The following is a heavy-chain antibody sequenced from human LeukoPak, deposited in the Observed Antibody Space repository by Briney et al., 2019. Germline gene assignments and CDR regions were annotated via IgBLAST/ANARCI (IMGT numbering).Heavy chain of an antibody. D-gene: IGHD3-22*01. Sequence: SETLSLTCAVYGGSFSGYYWSWIRKPPGKGLEWIGEINHSGSTNYNPSLKSRVTVSVDTSKNQFSLKLSSVTAADTAVYYCAAYYYDSSGSAPFDYWGQGTLVTVSS. V-gene: IGHV4-34*01. CDR3: AAYYYDSSGSAPFDY. J-gene: IGHJ4*02. CDR2: INHSGST. CDR1: GGSFSGYY.